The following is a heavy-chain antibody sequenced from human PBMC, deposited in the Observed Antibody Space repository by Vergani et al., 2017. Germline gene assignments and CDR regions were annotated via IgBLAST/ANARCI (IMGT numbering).Heavy chain of an antibody. D-gene: IGHD6-13*01. CDR2: IIPIFGPA. J-gene: IGHJ5*02. CDR3: AREIAAAGSGRDNWFDP. Sequence: QVQLVQSGVEVKKPGSSVKVSCKASGGTFSSYAISWVRQAPGQGLEWMGGIIPIFGPANYAQKFQGRVTITADESTSTAYMELSSLRSEDTAVYYCAREIAAAGSGRDNWFDPWGQGTLVTVSS. CDR1: GGTFSSYA. V-gene: IGHV1-69*01.